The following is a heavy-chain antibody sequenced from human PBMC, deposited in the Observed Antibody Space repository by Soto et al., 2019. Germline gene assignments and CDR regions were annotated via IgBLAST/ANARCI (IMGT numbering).Heavy chain of an antibody. CDR1: GFTFSSYA. CDR3: AKDPLYYYDSSGYYHY. D-gene: IGHD3-22*01. CDR2: ISGSGGST. J-gene: IGHJ4*02. V-gene: IGHV3-23*01. Sequence: GGSLRLSCAASGFTFSSYAMSRVRQAPGKGLEWVSAISGSGGSTYYADSVKGRFTISRDNSKNTLYLQMNSLRAEDTAVYYCAKDPLYYYDSSGYYHYWGQGTLVTVSS.